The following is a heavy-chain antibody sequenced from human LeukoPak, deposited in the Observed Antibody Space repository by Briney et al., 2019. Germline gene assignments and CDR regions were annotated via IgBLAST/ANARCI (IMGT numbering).Heavy chain of an antibody. D-gene: IGHD3-9*01. CDR3: ARVPTLMTGYLSSDY. J-gene: IGHJ2*01. Sequence: ASVTVSCKASGYTFTSYGISWVRQAPGQGLEWMGWISAYNGNTNYAQKLQGRVTMTTDTSTSTAYMELRSLRSDDTAVYYCARVPTLMTGYLSSDYWGRDTLVTVSS. V-gene: IGHV1-18*01. CDR1: GYTFTSYG. CDR2: ISAYNGNT.